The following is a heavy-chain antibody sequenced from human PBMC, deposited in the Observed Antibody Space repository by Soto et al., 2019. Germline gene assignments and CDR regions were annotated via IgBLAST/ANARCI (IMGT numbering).Heavy chain of an antibody. J-gene: IGHJ4*02. Sequence: SETLSLTCAVSGGSISSGGYSWSWIRQPPGKGLEWIGYIYHSGGTYYNPSLKSRVTISVDRSKNQFSLTLSSVTAADTAVYCCSSSKYYDSSGYYRPDYWGQGTRVTVSS. CDR3: SSSKYYDSSGYYRPDY. CDR1: GGSISSGGYS. V-gene: IGHV4-30-2*01. D-gene: IGHD3-22*01. CDR2: IYHSGGT.